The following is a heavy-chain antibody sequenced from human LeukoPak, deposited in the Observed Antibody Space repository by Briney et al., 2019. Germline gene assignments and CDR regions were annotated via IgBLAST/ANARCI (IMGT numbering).Heavy chain of an antibody. CDR2: IYYSGST. CDR3: ASAPRLATYYYYYYMDV. V-gene: IGHV4-39*07. CDR1: GGSISSSSYY. J-gene: IGHJ6*03. Sequence: SETLSLTCTVSGGSISSSSYYWGWIRQPPGKGLEWSGSIYYSGSTYYNPSLKSRVTISVDTSKNQFSLKLSSVTAADTAVYYCASAPRLATYYYYYYMDVWGKGTTVTVSS. D-gene: IGHD4-11*01.